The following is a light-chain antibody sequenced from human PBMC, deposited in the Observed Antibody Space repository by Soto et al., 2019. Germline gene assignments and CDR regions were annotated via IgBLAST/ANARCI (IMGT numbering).Light chain of an antibody. CDR1: QDISNY. CDR3: QKCNSPPPFT. V-gene: IGKV1-27*01. CDR2: AAS. J-gene: IGKJ3*01. Sequence: DIQMTQSPSSLSASVGDRVTITCRASQDISNYLAWYQQRPGEVPKLLIYAASTLHSGVPSRFSGSGSGTDFTLTISSLQPEDAETDFCQKCNSPPPFTFGPGTKVDLK.